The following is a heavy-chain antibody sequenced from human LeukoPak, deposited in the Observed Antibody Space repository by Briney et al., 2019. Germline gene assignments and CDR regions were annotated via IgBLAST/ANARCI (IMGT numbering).Heavy chain of an antibody. V-gene: IGHV1-2*02. CDR1: GYTFTDHY. J-gene: IGHJ4*02. D-gene: IGHD2-21*02. Sequence: ASVKVSCKASGYTFTDHYMHWVRQAPGQGVEWMGWINPNSGDTNHAQKFQGRVTMSRDTSISTASMELSSLKSDDTAVYYCAKELRTKGSFDYWGQGTLVTVSS. CDR2: INPNSGDT. CDR3: AKELRTKGSFDY.